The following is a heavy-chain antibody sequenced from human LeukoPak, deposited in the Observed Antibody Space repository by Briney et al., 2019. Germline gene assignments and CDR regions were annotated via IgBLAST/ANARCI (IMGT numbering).Heavy chain of an antibody. J-gene: IGHJ4*02. CDR1: GVSSSGPNYY. CDR2: IYYRGNT. D-gene: IGHD6-19*01. V-gene: IGHV4-39*01. Sequence: SETLSLTCTVSGVSSSGPNYYWGWIRQPPGKGLEWLANIYYRGNTYYNPSLKSRLTISVDTSRKQFSLRLTSVTAADAAIYYCARVAVTGLFIDYWGQGALVTVSS. CDR3: ARVAVTGLFIDY.